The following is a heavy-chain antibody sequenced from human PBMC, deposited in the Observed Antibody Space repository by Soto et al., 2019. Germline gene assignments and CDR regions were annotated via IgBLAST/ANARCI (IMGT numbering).Heavy chain of an antibody. J-gene: IGHJ4*02. CDR1: GGTFSSYA. CDR2: IIPIFGTA. Sequence: QVQLVQSGAEVKKPGSSVKVSCKASGGTFSSYAISWVRQAPGQGLEWMGGIIPIFGTANYAQKFQGRVKVYGDESTSTAYMELSSLRSEDTAVYYCARYVLRYFDWLLGLDYWGQGTLVTVSS. V-gene: IGHV1-69*01. CDR3: ARYVLRYFDWLLGLDY. D-gene: IGHD3-9*01.